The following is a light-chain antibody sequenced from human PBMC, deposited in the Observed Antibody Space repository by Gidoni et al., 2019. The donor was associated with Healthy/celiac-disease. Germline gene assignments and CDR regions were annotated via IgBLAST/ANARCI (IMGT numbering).Light chain of an antibody. Sequence: DIQMTQSPSSLSASVGDRVTITCRASQSIISYLNWYQQKPGKAPKLLIYAASSLKSGVQSRFSVSGSGTDFTLTISSLQPEDFATYYCQQSYSTPYFGPXTKVDIK. CDR3: QQSYSTPY. CDR1: QSIISY. CDR2: AAS. J-gene: IGKJ3*01. V-gene: IGKV1-39*01.